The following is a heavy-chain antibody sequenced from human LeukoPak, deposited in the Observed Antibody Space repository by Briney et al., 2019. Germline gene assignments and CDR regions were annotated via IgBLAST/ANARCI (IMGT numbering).Heavy chain of an antibody. D-gene: IGHD6-13*01. CDR1: GYSISSGYY. V-gene: IGHV4-38-2*02. CDR3: ARDKGSSSWYPLYYFDY. J-gene: IGHJ4*02. Sequence: SETLSLTCTVSGYSISSGYYWGWIRQPPGKGLEWIGSIYHSGSTYYNPSLKSRVTISVDRSKNQFSLKLSSVTAADTAVYYCARDKGSSSWYPLYYFDYWGREPWSPSPQ. CDR2: IYHSGST.